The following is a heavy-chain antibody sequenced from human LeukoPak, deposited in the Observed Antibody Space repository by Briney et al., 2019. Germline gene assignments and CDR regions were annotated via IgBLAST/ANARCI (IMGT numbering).Heavy chain of an antibody. Sequence: GGSLRLSCAASGFTFDDYGMSWVRQAPGKGLEWVSGINWNGGSTGYADSVKGRFTISRDNAKNSLYLQMNSLRAEDTAVYYCAGEFDYYDSSGYYYVGAFDIWGQGTMVTVSS. CDR3: AGEFDYYDSSGYYYVGAFDI. CDR1: GFTFDDYG. D-gene: IGHD3-22*01. V-gene: IGHV3-20*04. CDR2: INWNGGST. J-gene: IGHJ3*02.